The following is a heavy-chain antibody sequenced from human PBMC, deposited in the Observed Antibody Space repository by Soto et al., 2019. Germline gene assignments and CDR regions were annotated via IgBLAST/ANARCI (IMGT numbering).Heavy chain of an antibody. V-gene: IGHV1-18*01. CDR1: GYTFTSYG. CDR2: ISAYNGNT. D-gene: IGHD2-2*02. J-gene: IGHJ6*02. Sequence: ASVKVSCKASGYTFTSYGISWVRQAPGQGLEWLGWISAYNGNTNYAQKLQGRVTMTTDTSTSTAYMELRSLRSDGTAVYYCAREGGIVVVPAATPNYYYYGMDVWGQGTTVTVSS. CDR3: AREGGIVVVPAATPNYYYYGMDV.